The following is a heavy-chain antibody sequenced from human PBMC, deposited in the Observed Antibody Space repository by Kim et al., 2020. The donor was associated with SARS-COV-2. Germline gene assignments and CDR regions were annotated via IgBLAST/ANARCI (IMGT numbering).Heavy chain of an antibody. CDR3: ARQKTGLPSFHIAVAGTDDY. J-gene: IGHJ4*02. Sequence: GGSLRLSCAASGFTFSSYAMHWVRQAPGKGLEWVAVISYDGSNKYYANSVKGRFTISRDNSKNTLYLQMNSLRAEDTAVYYCARQKTGLPSFHIAVAGTDDYWGQGTLVTVSS. CDR1: GFTFSSYA. D-gene: IGHD6-19*01. V-gene: IGHV3-30*04. CDR2: ISYDGSNK.